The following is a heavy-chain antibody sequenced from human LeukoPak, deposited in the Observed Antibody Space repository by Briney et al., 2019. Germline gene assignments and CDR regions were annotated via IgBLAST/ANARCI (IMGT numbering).Heavy chain of an antibody. CDR1: GFTFTSSA. J-gene: IGHJ4*02. V-gene: IGHV1-58*02. Sequence: SVKVSCKASGFTFTSSAMQWVRQARGQRLEGIGWIVVGSGNTNYAQKFQERVTITRDMSTSTAYMELSSLRSEDTAVYYCAADLSSGYFDFDYWGQGTLVTVSS. CDR3: AADLSSGYFDFDY. D-gene: IGHD3-22*01. CDR2: IVVGSGNT.